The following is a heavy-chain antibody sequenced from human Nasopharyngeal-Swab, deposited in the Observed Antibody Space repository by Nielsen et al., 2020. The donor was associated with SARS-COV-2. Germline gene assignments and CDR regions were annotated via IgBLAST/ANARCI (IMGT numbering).Heavy chain of an antibody. CDR3: ARESLYSSSWYEN. Sequence: TLSLTCAVYGGSFSAYYWSWIRQPPGKGLEWIGEINHSGSTNYNPSLKSRVTISVDTSKNQFSLKLSSVTAADTAVYYCARESLYSSSWYENWGQGTLVTVSS. J-gene: IGHJ4*02. CDR2: INHSGST. V-gene: IGHV4-34*01. D-gene: IGHD6-13*01. CDR1: GGSFSAYY.